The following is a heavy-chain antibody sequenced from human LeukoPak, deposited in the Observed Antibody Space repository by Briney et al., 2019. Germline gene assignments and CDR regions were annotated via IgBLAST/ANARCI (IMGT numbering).Heavy chain of an antibody. CDR3: ARGTVTAPDY. CDR2: IYSGGNT. V-gene: IGHV3-53*01. D-gene: IGHD2-21*02. CDR1: GFSVSNTY. Sequence: GGSLRLSCAAAGFSVSNTYMSWVRQAPGKGLEWVSIIYSGGNTYYADSVKGRFTISRDNSKNTLYLQMNRLRPEDTAVYYCARGTVTAPDYWGQGTLVTVSS. J-gene: IGHJ4*02.